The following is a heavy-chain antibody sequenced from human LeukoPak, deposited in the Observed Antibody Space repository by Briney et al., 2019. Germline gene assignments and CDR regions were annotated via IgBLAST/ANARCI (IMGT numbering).Heavy chain of an antibody. CDR1: GYSISRGYF. CDR3: TRMGDYYYMDV. J-gene: IGHJ6*03. V-gene: IGHV4-38-2*02. CDR2: MYHTGTT. Sequence: KPSETLSLTCTVSGYSISRGYFWGWIRQPPGKGLEWIGSMYHTGTTYYNPSLRSRVTMSVDTSKNKFSLKLTSVTAADTAVYYCTRMGDYYYMDVWGKGTTVTVSS.